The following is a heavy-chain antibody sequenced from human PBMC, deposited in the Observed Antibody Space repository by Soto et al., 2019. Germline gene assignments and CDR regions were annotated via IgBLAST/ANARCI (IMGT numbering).Heavy chain of an antibody. CDR2: INHSGST. D-gene: IGHD1-7*01. V-gene: IGHV4-34*01. CDR3: ARVSRKNYRARYDFDY. CDR1: GGSFSGYY. Sequence: SETLSLTCAVYGGSFSGYYWSWIRQPPGKGLEWIGEINHSGSTNYNPSLKSRVTISVDTSKNQFSLKLSSVTAADTAVYYCARVSRKNYRARYDFDYWGQGTLVTVSS. J-gene: IGHJ4*02.